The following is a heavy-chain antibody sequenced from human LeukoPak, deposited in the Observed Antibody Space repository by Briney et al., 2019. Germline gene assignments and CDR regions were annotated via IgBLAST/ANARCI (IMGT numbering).Heavy chain of an antibody. CDR3: ARPWGETYYDILTGYQPPSKWFDP. CDR2: IYYSGST. V-gene: IGHV4-39*01. CDR1: GGSISSSSYY. J-gene: IGHJ5*02. D-gene: IGHD3-9*01. Sequence: PSETLSLTCTVSGGSISSSSYYWGWIRQPPGKGLEWIGSIYYSGSTYYNPSLKSRVTISVDTSKNQFSLKLSSVTAADTAVYYCARPWGETYYDILTGYQPPSKWFDPWGQGTLVTVSS.